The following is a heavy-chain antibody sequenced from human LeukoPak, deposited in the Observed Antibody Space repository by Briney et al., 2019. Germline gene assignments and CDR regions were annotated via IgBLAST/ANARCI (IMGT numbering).Heavy chain of an antibody. CDR3: ARDQGIVVVPAAIEKDAFDI. Sequence: SETLSLTCTVSGGSISSGGYYWSWIRQHPGKGLEWIGYIYHSGSTYYNPSLKSRVTISVDRSKNQFSLKLSSVTAADTAVYYCARDQGIVVVPAAIEKDAFDIWGQGTMVTVSS. V-gene: IGHV4-31*03. CDR2: IYHSGST. J-gene: IGHJ3*02. D-gene: IGHD2-2*01. CDR1: GGSISSGGYY.